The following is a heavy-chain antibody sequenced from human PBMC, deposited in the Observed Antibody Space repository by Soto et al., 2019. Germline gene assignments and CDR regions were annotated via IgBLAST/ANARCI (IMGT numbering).Heavy chain of an antibody. CDR2: ISGTGSTI. CDR3: AREGCTSASCYSYIRAFDV. CDR1: GFTFKTYG. J-gene: IGHJ3*01. V-gene: IGHV3-48*01. D-gene: IGHD2-21*02. Sequence: VQSGGGLGQPGGSLRLSCAASGFTFKTYGMNWVRRGPGKGLEWIAFISGTGSTIYYPDSVQGRFIVSRDNSNNSLHLQVNSLRSDDTAVYSCAREGCTSASCYSYIRAFDVWGQGTEVSVSS.